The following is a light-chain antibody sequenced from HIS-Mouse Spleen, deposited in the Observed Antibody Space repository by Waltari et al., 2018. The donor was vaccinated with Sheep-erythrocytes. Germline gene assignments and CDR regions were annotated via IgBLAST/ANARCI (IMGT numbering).Light chain of an antibody. CDR2: DVS. CDR3: CSYAGSYNHV. Sequence: QSALTQPRSVSGSPGQSVTLPCTGPSSDVGGSHFVSWYHQPQGKAPKLMIYDVSKRPSGVPDRFSGSKSGNTASLTISGLQAEDEADYYCCSYAGSYNHVFATGTKVTVL. V-gene: IGLV2-11*01. CDR1: SSDVGGSHF. J-gene: IGLJ1*01.